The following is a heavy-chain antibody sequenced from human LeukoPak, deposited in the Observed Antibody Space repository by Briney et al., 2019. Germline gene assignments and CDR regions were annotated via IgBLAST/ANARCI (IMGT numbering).Heavy chain of an antibody. V-gene: IGHV1-2*02. CDR2: INPNDGDT. CDR1: GYTFTDY. J-gene: IGHJ4*02. Sequence: ASVKVSCKASGYTFTDYMHWVRRAPGQGFVWMGWINPNDGDTNYAQKFRGRVTVTRDTSISTAHMEVSRLRSDDTAVYYCARANFLYCSSSTCLFDYWGQGTLVTVSS. CDR3: ARANFLYCSSSTCLFDY. D-gene: IGHD2-2*01.